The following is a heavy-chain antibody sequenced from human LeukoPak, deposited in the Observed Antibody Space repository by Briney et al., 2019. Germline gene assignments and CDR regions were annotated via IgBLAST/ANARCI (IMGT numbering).Heavy chain of an antibody. D-gene: IGHD3-22*01. CDR2: IKPDGSET. J-gene: IGHJ4*02. V-gene: IGHV3-7*01. CDR3: ARSYGYYDVHLDC. Sequence: PGGSLRLSCVASGFTFSNYWMSWVRQAPGKGLEWLANIKPDGSETYYADSVKGRFTISRDNSKNTLYLQMNNLRAEDTAVYHCARSYGYYDVHLDCWGQGTLVTVSS. CDR1: GFTFSNYW.